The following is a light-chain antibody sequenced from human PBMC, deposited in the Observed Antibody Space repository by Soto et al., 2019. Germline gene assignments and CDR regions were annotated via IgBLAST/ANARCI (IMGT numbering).Light chain of an antibody. CDR2: SND. Sequence: QSVLTQPPSASGTPGQRVTISCSGSRSNIGSNTVNWYQQLPGTAPKLLIYSNDQWPSGVPDRISGSKSGTSASLAISGLQSEDEADYYCAAWDDSLNGPVFGGGTKLTVL. CDR3: AAWDDSLNGPV. V-gene: IGLV1-44*01. CDR1: RSNIGSNT. J-gene: IGLJ3*02.